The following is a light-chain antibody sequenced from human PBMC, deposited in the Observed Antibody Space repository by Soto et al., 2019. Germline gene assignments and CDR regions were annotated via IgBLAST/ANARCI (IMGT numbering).Light chain of an antibody. J-gene: IGLJ1*01. CDR1: SSDVGGYNY. Sequence: QSLLTQPPSASASPGQSVTISCTGTSSDVGGYNYVSWYQQLPGKAPTRMIYEVSKRPSGVPDRFSGSKSGNTASLIVSGLQAEDEADYYCSSYAGSTVFGTGTKVT. V-gene: IGLV2-8*01. CDR3: SSYAGSTV. CDR2: EVS.